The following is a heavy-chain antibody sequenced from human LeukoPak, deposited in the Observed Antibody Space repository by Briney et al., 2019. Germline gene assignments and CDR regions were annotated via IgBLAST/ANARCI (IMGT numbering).Heavy chain of an antibody. CDR1: GYTFTDYY. Sequence: ASVKVSCKASGYTFTDYYIHWVRQAPGQGLEWMGWINPNNGDTNFAPNFHGRVTMNRGTSINTAYMDLSRLRSDDTAVYFCARDEVRGVMRVYGAEYFHHWGQGTLVSVSS. CDR2: INPNNGDT. V-gene: IGHV1-2*02. J-gene: IGHJ1*01. CDR3: ARDEVRGVMRVYGAEYFHH. D-gene: IGHD3-10*01.